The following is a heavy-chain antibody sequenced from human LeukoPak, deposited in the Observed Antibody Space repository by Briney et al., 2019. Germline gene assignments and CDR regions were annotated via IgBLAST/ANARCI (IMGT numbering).Heavy chain of an antibody. CDR1: GFTFGAYC. CDR3: TKDISSGRPGPHGMDV. CDR2: INSNSDTI. Sequence: GASMRLSCAASGFTFGAYCMHWVRQPPGKGLEWVSAINSNSDTIHYADSVRGRFTISADNAKNTLYLQMNSLRVEDTAFYFCTKDISSGRPGPHGMDVWGHGTTVTVSS. D-gene: IGHD3-10*01. V-gene: IGHV3-9*01. J-gene: IGHJ6*02.